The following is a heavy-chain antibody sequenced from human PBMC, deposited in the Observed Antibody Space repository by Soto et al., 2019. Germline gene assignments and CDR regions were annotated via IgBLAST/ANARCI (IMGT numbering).Heavy chain of an antibody. J-gene: IGHJ4*02. V-gene: IGHV3-33*01. CDR3: ASDLGYCSGGSCPRLGIIDY. CDR1: GFTFSSYG. Sequence: QVQLVESGGGVVQPGRSLRLSCAASGFTFSSYGMHWVRQAPGKGLEWVAVIWYDGSNKYYADSVKGRFTISRDNSKNSLYLLMISLRAEDTAVYYCASDLGYCSGGSCPRLGIIDYWGQGTLVTVSS. CDR2: IWYDGSNK. D-gene: IGHD2-15*01.